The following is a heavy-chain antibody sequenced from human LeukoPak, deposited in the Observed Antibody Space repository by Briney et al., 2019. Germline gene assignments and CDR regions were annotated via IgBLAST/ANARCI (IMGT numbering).Heavy chain of an antibody. CDR1: GFAFSSYS. CDR3: AKGDGINHYHWFDP. D-gene: IGHD2-15*01. J-gene: IGHJ5*02. V-gene: IGHV3-48*01. CDR2: ITSSSSSI. Sequence: GGSLRLSCAASGFAFSSYSMNWVRQAPGKGLEWVSYITSSSSSINYADSVKGRFTISRDNSKNTLYLQMNSLRAEDTALYYCAKGDGINHYHWFDPWGQGTQVTVSS.